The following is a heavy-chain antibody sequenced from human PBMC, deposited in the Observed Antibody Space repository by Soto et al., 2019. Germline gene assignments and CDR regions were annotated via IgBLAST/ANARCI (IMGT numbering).Heavy chain of an antibody. CDR3: ARGLLGSGTANDH. J-gene: IGHJ4*02. CDR1: GFTFSNYW. D-gene: IGHD3-10*01. CDR2: IIGDGLYT. V-gene: IGHV3-74*01. Sequence: EVQLVESGGGLVQPGGSLILSCAASGFTFSNYWMVWVRQAPRKGLVWVSRIIGDGLYTNYADSVKGRFTISRDNAKNTVYLQMNSLRVEDTAVYYCARGLLGSGTANDHWGQGTLVTVSS.